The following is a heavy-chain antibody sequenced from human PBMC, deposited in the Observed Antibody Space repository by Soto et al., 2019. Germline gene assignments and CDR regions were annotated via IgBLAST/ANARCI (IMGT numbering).Heavy chain of an antibody. CDR2: IYATGTT. CDR3: VRDGTKTIRGRFDP. J-gene: IGHJ5*02. V-gene: IGHV4-4*07. Sequence: SEKLCVTCTVSGAFISGFYWSWIRKFAGKGLEWIGRIYATGTTDYNPSLKSRVMMSVDTSKKQFSLKLRSVTAADTAVYYCVRDGTKTIRGRFDPLCQG. CDR1: GAFISGFY. D-gene: IGHD1-1*01.